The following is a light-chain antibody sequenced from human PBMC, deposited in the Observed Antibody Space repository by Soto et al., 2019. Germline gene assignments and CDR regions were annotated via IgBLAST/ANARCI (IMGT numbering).Light chain of an antibody. Sequence: QSALTQPASVSGSPGQSITISCTGTSSDVGGYNYVSWYQQHPGKAPKLMIYDVSNRPSGVSSRFSGSKSGNTASLTISGLQAEDEADYYCCSYTRSSTVVFGGGTKVTVL. CDR2: DVS. V-gene: IGLV2-14*01. J-gene: IGLJ2*01. CDR3: CSYTRSSTVV. CDR1: SSDVGGYNY.